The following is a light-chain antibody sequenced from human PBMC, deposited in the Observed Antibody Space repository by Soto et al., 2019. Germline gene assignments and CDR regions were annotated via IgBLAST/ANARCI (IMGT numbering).Light chain of an antibody. CDR2: EVS. V-gene: IGLV2-23*02. CDR3: CSYAGSSTYV. CDR1: SSDVGSYNL. Sequence: QSVLTQPASVSGSPGQSITISCTGTSSDVGSYNLVSWYQQHPGKAPKLMIYEVSKRPSGVSNRFSGSKSGNTASLTISGLQAEDEADYYCCSYAGSSTYVFVTGYKVTVL. J-gene: IGLJ1*01.